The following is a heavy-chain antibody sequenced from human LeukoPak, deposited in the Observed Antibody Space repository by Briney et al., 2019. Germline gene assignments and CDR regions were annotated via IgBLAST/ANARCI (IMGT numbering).Heavy chain of an antibody. Sequence: GRSLRLSCAASGFTFSSYGMHWVRQAPGKGLEWVSYISSSGSTIYYADSVKGRFTISRDNAKNSLYLQMNSLRAEDTAVYYCARDRLGYYDSSGYATTFDYWGQGTLVTVSS. CDR1: GFTFSSYG. CDR3: ARDRLGYYDSSGYATTFDY. CDR2: ISSSGSTI. D-gene: IGHD3-22*01. J-gene: IGHJ4*02. V-gene: IGHV3-48*04.